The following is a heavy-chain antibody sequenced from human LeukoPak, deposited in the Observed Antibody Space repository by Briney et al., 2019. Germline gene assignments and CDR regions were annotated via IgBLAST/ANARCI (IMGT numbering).Heavy chain of an antibody. V-gene: IGHV4-38-2*02. J-gene: IGHJ5*02. CDR2: IYHSGST. CDR1: GYSISCGYY. D-gene: IGHD1-26*01. Sequence: PSETLSLTCTVSGYSISCGYYWGWIRQPPGKGLEWIGSIYHSGSTYYNPSLKSRVTISVDTSKNQFSLKLSSVTAADTAVYYCARGSRRELLHWFDPWGQGTLVTVSS. CDR3: ARGSRRELLHWFDP.